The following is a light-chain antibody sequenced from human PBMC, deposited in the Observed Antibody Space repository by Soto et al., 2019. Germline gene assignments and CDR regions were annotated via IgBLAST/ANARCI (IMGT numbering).Light chain of an antibody. V-gene: IGKV3D-15*01. CDR2: GSS. CDR3: QQYNNWGLS. Sequence: IVMTQSPATLSVSPGEGVTLSCRASENVGTNLAWYQQKPGQAPRLLIYGSSTRATGIPATFSGSGSGTEFTLTISSLKSEESASYYCQQYNNWGLSFGGGTKVEIK. CDR1: ENVGTN. J-gene: IGKJ4*01.